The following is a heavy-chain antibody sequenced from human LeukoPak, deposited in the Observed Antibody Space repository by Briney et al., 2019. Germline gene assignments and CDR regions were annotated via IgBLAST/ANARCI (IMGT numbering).Heavy chain of an antibody. Sequence: GGSLRLSCAASGFTFSDYYMSWIRQAPGKGLEWVSYISSTSSYINYADSVKGRFTISRDNAKNSLFLLMNSLRAEDTAVYYCARVSQWLVPYWGQGTLVTVSS. D-gene: IGHD6-19*01. CDR1: GFTFSDYY. V-gene: IGHV3-11*05. J-gene: IGHJ4*02. CDR3: ARVSQWLVPY. CDR2: ISSTSSYI.